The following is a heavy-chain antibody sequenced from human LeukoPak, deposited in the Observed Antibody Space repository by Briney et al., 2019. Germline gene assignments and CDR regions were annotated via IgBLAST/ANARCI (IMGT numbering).Heavy chain of an antibody. CDR3: ARTSIAARRANAFDI. J-gene: IGHJ3*02. V-gene: IGHV4-4*02. CDR2: IYHSGST. Sequence: SETLSLTCAVSGGSISSSNWWSWVRQPPGKGLEWIGEIYHSGSTNYNPSLKSRVTISVDKSKNQFSLKLSSVTAADTAVYYCARTSIAARRANAFDIRGQGTMVTVSS. CDR1: GGSISSSNW. D-gene: IGHD6-6*01.